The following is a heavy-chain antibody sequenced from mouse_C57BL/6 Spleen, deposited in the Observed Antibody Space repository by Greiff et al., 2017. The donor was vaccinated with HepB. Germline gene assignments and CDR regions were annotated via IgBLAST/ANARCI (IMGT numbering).Heavy chain of an antibody. Sequence: QVTLKESGPGILQSSQTLSLTCSFSGFSLSTSGMGVSWIRQPSGKGLEWLAHIYWDDDKRYNPSLKSRLTISKDTSRNQVFLKITSVDTADTATYYCARRGGYEEFFAYWGQGTLVTVSA. CDR3: ARRGGYEEFFAY. J-gene: IGHJ3*01. CDR1: GFSLSTSGMG. V-gene: IGHV8-12*01. CDR2: IYWDDDK. D-gene: IGHD2-2*01.